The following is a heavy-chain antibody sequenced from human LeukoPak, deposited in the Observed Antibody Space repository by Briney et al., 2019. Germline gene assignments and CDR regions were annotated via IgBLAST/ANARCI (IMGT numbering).Heavy chain of an antibody. D-gene: IGHD3-16*01. J-gene: IGHJ4*02. CDR2: IYHSGST. V-gene: IGHV4-4*02. CDR1: GGSISSRYW. Sequence: PSETLSLTCAVSGGSISSRYWWSWVRQPPERGLEWIGEIYHSGSTNYNPSLKSRVTMSVDKSKNQFSLKLGSVTAADTAVYYCARVEYFDYIWGSYKYWGQGTLVTVSS. CDR3: ARVEYFDYIWGSYKY.